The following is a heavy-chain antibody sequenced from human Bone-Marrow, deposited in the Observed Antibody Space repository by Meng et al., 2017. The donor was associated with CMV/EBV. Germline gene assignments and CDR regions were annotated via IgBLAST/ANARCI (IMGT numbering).Heavy chain of an antibody. J-gene: IGHJ4*02. V-gene: IGHV1-2*02. D-gene: IGHD2-2*01. CDR1: GYTFTGYY. CDR2: INPNSGGT. Sequence: QVQVVQAGAEVEKPGASVEVSCKASGYTFTGYYMHWVRQAPGQGLEWMGWINPNSGGTNYAQKFQGRVTMTRDTSISTAYMELSRLRSDDTAVYYCARGRIPAIPLDYWGQGTLVTVSS. CDR3: ARGRIPAIPLDY.